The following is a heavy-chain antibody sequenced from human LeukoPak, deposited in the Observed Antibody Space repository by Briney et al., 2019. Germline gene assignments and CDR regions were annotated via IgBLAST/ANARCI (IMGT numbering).Heavy chain of an antibody. CDR2: ISGDGGIT. Sequence: AVSWVRQAPGKGLEWVSAISGDGGITYYADSVRGRFTISRDNSKSTLYLQMNSLRAEDTAVYYCAKSSGSGGYYYYGMDVWGQGTTVTVSS. CDR1: A. D-gene: IGHD3-10*01. J-gene: IGHJ6*02. V-gene: IGHV3-23*01. CDR3: AKSSGSGGYYYYGMDV.